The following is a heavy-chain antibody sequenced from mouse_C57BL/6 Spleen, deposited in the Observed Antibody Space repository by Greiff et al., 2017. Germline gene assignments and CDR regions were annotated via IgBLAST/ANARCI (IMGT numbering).Heavy chain of an antibody. CDR1: GFTFSSYT. Sequence: EVQLVESGGGLVKPGGSLKLSCAASGFTFSSYTMSWVCQTPEKRLEWVATISGGGGNTYYPDSVKGRFTISRDNAKNTLYLQLSSLRSEDTALYYCARQGGYDGYYDYFDYWGQGTTLTVSS. D-gene: IGHD2-3*01. V-gene: IGHV5-9*01. CDR3: ARQGGYDGYYDYFDY. J-gene: IGHJ2*01. CDR2: ISGGGGNT.